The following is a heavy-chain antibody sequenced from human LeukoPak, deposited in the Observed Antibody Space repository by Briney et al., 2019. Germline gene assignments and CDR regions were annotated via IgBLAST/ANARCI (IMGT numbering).Heavy chain of an antibody. D-gene: IGHD2-2*01. J-gene: IGHJ4*02. CDR3: TREGRFKAQHLFDY. Sequence: GGSLRLSCAAYDFPFIGYTMHWVRQAPGKGLEWVAGIPYDGSQNSYADSVKGRFSISRDNSKSALYLQLSSLRPEDTAVYYCTREGRFKAQHLFDYWGQGTMVTVSS. CDR1: DFPFIGYT. CDR2: IPYDGSQN. V-gene: IGHV3-30*04.